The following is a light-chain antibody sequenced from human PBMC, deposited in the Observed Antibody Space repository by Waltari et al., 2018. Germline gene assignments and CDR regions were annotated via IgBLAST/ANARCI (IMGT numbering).Light chain of an antibody. Sequence: QSALTQPRSVSGSPGQSVTISCTGTSSDVGAYDYVSWYQHHPGKAPKLMICDVTKRPSGVPDRLSGSKSGNTASLTISGLQAEDEAYYYCCSYAGRYTHVVFGGGTKLTVL. J-gene: IGLJ2*01. V-gene: IGLV2-11*01. CDR1: SSDVGAYDY. CDR2: DVT. CDR3: CSYAGRYTHVV.